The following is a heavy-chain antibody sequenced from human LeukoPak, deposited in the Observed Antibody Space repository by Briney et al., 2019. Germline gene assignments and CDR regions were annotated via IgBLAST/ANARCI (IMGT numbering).Heavy chain of an antibody. Sequence: SETLSLICTVSGGSISSYYWSWIRQPPGKGLEWIGYIYYSGSTNYNPSLKSRVTISVDTSKNQFSLKLSSVTAADTAVYYCASCEYSSSSVVYWGQGTLVTVSS. CDR1: GGSISSYY. CDR3: ASCEYSSSSVVY. J-gene: IGHJ4*02. D-gene: IGHD6-6*01. V-gene: IGHV4-59*01. CDR2: IYYSGST.